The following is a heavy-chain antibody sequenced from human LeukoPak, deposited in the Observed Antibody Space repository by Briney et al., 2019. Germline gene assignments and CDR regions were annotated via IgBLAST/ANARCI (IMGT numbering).Heavy chain of an antibody. CDR1: GFTFSSYS. D-gene: IGHD6-13*01. J-gene: IGHJ4*02. CDR2: ISSSSSYI. V-gene: IGHV3-21*01. CDR3: ARVNIAAPCY. Sequence: PGGSLRLSCAASGFTFSSYSMNWVRQAPGKGLEWVSSISSSSSYIYYADSVKGRFTISRDNAKNSLYLQMNSLRAEDTAVYFCARVNIAAPCYWGQGTLVTVSS.